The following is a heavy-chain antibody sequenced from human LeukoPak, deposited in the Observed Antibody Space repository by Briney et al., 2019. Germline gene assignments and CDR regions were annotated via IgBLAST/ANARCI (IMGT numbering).Heavy chain of an antibody. CDR2: ISGSGGST. J-gene: IGHJ4*02. CDR1: GFTFSSYA. D-gene: IGHD3-22*01. V-gene: IGHV3-23*01. Sequence: GGSLRLSCAASGFTFSSYAMSWVRQAPGKGLEWVSAISGSGGSTYYADSVKGRFTISRDNSKNTLYLQMNSLRAEDTAVYYCAKGDANILSGSLDWWGQGTWSPSPQ. CDR3: AKGDANILSGSLDW.